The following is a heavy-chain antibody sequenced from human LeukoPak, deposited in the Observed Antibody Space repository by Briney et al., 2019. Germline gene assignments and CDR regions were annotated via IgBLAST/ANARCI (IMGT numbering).Heavy chain of an antibody. CDR1: GYTFTGYY. CDR2: INPNGGGT. Sequence: WASVKVSCKASGYTFTGYYIDWVRQAPGQGLEWMGWINPNGGGTNYAQNFQGRVTMTRDTSISTAYMELSRLRSDDTAIYYCARENNSGWYRKAAFDYWGQGTLVTVTS. V-gene: IGHV1-2*02. CDR3: ARENNSGWYRKAAFDY. J-gene: IGHJ4*02. D-gene: IGHD6-19*01.